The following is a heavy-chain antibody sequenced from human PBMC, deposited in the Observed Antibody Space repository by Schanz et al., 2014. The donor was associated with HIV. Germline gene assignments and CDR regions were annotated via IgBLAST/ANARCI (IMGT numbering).Heavy chain of an antibody. J-gene: IGHJ3*02. CDR3: ANLVVAATDDAFDI. CDR1: GFTFSSYG. D-gene: IGHD2-15*01. Sequence: QVQLVESGGGVVQPGRSLRLSCAASGFTFSSYGMHWVRQAPGKGLEWVAVISYDGSSKYYADSVKGRFTISRDNSKNTLYLQMNSLRAEDTAVYYCANLVVAATDDAFDIWGQGTMVTVSS. V-gene: IGHV3-30*18. CDR2: ISYDGSSK.